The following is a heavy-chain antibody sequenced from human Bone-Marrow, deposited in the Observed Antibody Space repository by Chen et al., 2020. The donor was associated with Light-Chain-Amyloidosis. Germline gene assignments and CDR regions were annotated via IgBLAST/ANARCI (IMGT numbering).Heavy chain of an antibody. V-gene: IGHV5-51*01. CDR2: IDPDDSDA. D-gene: IGHD5-12*01. CDR3: ARRGDGYNFDY. CDR1: GYTFPNYW. J-gene: IGHJ4*02. Sequence: EVQLEQSGPEVKKPGESLKISCKGSGYTFPNYWIGWVRQMPGKGLEWMGVIDPDDSDARYSPSFEGQVTISADKSITTAYRQWRGLKASDTAMYYCARRGDGYNFDYWGQGTLVTVSS.